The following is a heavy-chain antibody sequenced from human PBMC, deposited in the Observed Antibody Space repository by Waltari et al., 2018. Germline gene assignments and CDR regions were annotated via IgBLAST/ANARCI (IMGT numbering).Heavy chain of an antibody. CDR2: ISYDGSNK. V-gene: IGHV3-30-3*01. Sequence: QVQLVESGGGVVKPARSLKLSCAASGFTFRSYAIPWVRPAPGKGLEWLAVISYDGSNKYYADSVKGRFTISRDNSKNTLYLQMNSLRAEDTAVYYCARCKLSGPSGYYMDVWGKGTTVTVSS. J-gene: IGHJ6*03. D-gene: IGHD2-15*01. CDR1: GFTFRSYA. CDR3: ARCKLSGPSGYYMDV.